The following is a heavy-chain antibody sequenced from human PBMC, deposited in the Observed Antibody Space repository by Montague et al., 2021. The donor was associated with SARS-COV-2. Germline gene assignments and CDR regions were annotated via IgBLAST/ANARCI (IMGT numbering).Heavy chain of an antibody. CDR2: ISNGGRT. V-gene: IGHV4-39*01. CDR1: GGPFDSDSFF. CDR3: ARHCHYDVVSYYPDL. J-gene: IGHJ5*02. D-gene: IGHD3-16*01. Sequence: SETLSLTCSVSGGPFDSDSFFWSWIRQPPGKRLEWIGVISNGGRTFDNPSLKSRVTISVHTSRNQLSLNVKSVTAADTAVYYCARHCHYDVVSYYPDLWGQGILVTVSS.